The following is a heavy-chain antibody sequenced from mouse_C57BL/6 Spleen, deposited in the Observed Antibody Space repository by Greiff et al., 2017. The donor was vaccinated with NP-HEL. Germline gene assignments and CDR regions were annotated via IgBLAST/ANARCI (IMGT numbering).Heavy chain of an antibody. J-gene: IGHJ2*01. V-gene: IGHV2-2*01. CDR1: GFSLTSYG. D-gene: IGHD3-2*02. Sequence: VMLVESGPGLVQPSQSLSITCTVSGFSLTSYGVHWVRQSPGKGLEWLGVIWSGGSTDYNAAFISRLSISKDNSKSQVFFKMNSLQADDTAIYYCARNSAAQALYYFDYWGQGTTLTVSS. CDR2: IWSGGST. CDR3: ARNSAAQALYYFDY.